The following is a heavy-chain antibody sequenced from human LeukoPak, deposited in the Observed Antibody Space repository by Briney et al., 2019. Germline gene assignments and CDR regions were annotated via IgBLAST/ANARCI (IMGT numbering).Heavy chain of an antibody. CDR3: ARGGGGSYNWFDP. Sequence: SETLSLTCTVSGGSISSSSYYWGWIRQPPGKGLEWIGSIYYSGSTYYNPSLKSRVTISVDTSKNQFSLKLSSVTAADTAVYYCARGGGGSYNWFDPCGQGTLVTVSS. D-gene: IGHD1-26*01. J-gene: IGHJ5*02. CDR1: GGSISSSSYY. V-gene: IGHV4-39*07. CDR2: IYYSGST.